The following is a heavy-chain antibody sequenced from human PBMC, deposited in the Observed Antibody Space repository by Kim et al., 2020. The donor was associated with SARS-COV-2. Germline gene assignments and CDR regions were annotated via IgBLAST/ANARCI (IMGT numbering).Heavy chain of an antibody. J-gene: IGHJ4*02. V-gene: IGHV3-23*01. D-gene: IGHD6-13*01. CDR3: AKGGRIAAGGAFDY. Sequence: ADSVKGRFTIDRDNSQHTLYLQMNSLRAEDTAVYYCAKGGRIAAGGAFDYWGQGTLVTVSS.